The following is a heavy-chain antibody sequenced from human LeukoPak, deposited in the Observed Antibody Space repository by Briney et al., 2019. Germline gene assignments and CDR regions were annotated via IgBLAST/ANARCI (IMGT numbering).Heavy chain of an antibody. V-gene: IGHV3-48*01. Sequence: PGGSLRLSCAASGFTFSSYSMNWVRQAPGKGLEWVSYISSSSSTIYYADSVKGRFAISRDNAKNSLYLQMNSLRAEDTAVYYCARDKWLSYAYFDYWGQGTLVTVSS. CDR2: ISSSSSTI. D-gene: IGHD3-3*01. J-gene: IGHJ4*02. CDR3: ARDKWLSYAYFDY. CDR1: GFTFSSYS.